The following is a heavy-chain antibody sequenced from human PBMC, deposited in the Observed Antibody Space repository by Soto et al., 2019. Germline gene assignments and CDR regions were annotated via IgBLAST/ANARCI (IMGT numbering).Heavy chain of an antibody. Sequence: EVQLVESGGGLVKPGGSLRLSCAASGFTLRTYTMNWVRQAPGKGLEWVSSISISSSDRYYADSVRGRFTISRDNAKSALYLQMNSLRADDTAVYFCVRGMNPLFGGQGTLVTVSS. CDR1: GFTLRTYT. CDR3: VRGMNPLF. CDR2: ISISSSDR. J-gene: IGHJ4*01. V-gene: IGHV3-21*06.